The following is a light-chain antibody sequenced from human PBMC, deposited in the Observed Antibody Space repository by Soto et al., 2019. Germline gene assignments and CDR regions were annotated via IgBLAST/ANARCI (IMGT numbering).Light chain of an antibody. CDR2: DAS. CDR1: QSISND. Sequence: EIVLTQSPATLSLSPGERATLSCRASQSISNDLAWYQQKPGQAPRVLIYDASNRATGVPARISGSGSGTDFTLTISSPEPEDFAVYYCQQRNSWPLTFGGGTKVEIK. V-gene: IGKV3-11*01. CDR3: QQRNSWPLT. J-gene: IGKJ4*01.